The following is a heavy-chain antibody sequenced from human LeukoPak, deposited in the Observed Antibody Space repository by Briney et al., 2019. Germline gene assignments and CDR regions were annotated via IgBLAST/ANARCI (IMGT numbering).Heavy chain of an antibody. Sequence: GGSLRLSCEASGFIFRSYDMAWVRQAPGKGLDWIAYIGGRANYIFYADSVKGRFTISRDNANNSLFLQMNSLRPEDSAVYYCVRDLAAAGTWFDYWGQGTLVSVSS. D-gene: IGHD6-13*01. J-gene: IGHJ4*02. CDR1: GFIFRSYD. CDR2: IGGRANYI. V-gene: IGHV3-48*03. CDR3: VRDLAAAGTWFDY.